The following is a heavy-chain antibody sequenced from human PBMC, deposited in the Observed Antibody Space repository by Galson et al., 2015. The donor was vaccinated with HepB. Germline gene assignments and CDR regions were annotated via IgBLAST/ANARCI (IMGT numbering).Heavy chain of an antibody. CDR3: ARGLGTRYSNSWYFFDAMDV. CDR2: IFGGDNT. Sequence: SLRLSCAASGFIVSSHYMTWVRQAPGRGLEWVSVIFGGDNTYYADSVKGRCTISRDNSKNTVYLQMDSLRVEDTALYYCARGLGTRYSNSWYFFDAMDVWGQETTVIVSS. J-gene: IGHJ6*02. V-gene: IGHV3-66*01. CDR1: GFIVSSHY. D-gene: IGHD2/OR15-2a*01.